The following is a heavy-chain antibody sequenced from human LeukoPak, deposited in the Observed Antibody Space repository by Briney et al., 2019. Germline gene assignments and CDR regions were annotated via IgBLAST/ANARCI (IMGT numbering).Heavy chain of an antibody. V-gene: IGHV3-33*01. J-gene: IGHJ6*03. CDR1: GFTFSSYG. Sequence: GGSLRLSCAASGFTFSSYGMHWVRQAPGKGLEWVAVIWYDGSNKYYADSVKGRFTISRDNSKNTLYLQMNSLRAEDTAVYYCARGVRGDCRGTSCYVLYYYYYMDVWGEGTSATVSS. CDR2: IWYDGSNK. D-gene: IGHD2-2*01. CDR3: ARGVRGDCRGTSCYVLYYYYYMDV.